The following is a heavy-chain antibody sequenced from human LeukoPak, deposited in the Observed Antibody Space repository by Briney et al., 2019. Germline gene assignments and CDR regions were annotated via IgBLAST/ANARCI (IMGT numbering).Heavy chain of an antibody. J-gene: IGHJ4*02. V-gene: IGHV3-30*04. CDR3: ARDSGGYDPFDY. CDR1: GFTFSSYA. D-gene: IGHD5-12*01. CDR2: IYDDGSNK. Sequence: GGSLRLSCAASGFTFSSYAMHWVRQAPGKGLEWVAVIYDDGSNKYYADSVKGRFTISRDNSKNTLYLQMNSLRAEDTAVYYCARDSGGYDPFDYWGQGTLVTVSS.